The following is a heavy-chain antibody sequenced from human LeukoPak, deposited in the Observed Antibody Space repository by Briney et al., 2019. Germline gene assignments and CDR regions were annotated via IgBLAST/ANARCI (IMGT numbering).Heavy chain of an antibody. CDR2: INHSGST. Sequence: SETLCLTCAVYGGSFSGYYWSWIRQPPGKGLEWIGEINHSGSTNYNPSLKSRVTISVDTSKNQFSLKLSSVTAADTAVYYCARAPERLSAFDIWGQGTMVTVSS. D-gene: IGHD1-1*01. J-gene: IGHJ3*02. V-gene: IGHV4-34*01. CDR3: ARAPERLSAFDI. CDR1: GGSFSGYY.